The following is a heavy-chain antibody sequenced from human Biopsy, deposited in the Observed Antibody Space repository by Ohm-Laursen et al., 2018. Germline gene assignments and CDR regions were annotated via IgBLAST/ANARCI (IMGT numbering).Heavy chain of an antibody. J-gene: IGHJ1*01. V-gene: IGHV1-69*06. CDR1: GGTFSNYG. CDR3: ATKLTGYFHH. D-gene: IGHD3-9*01. Sequence: SVKVSCEVPGGTFSNYGVNWVRQAPGQGLEWLGGNIPILGTGNYAQKFQDRVTVAADTSTSTATMELRSLRSDDTAVYYCATKLTGYFHHWGQGTLVIVSS. CDR2: NIPILGTG.